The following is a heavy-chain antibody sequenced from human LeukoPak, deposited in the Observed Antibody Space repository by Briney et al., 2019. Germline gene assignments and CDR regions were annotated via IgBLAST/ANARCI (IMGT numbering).Heavy chain of an antibody. J-gene: IGHJ3*02. CDR3: ARSAMGDAFDI. D-gene: IGHD5-18*01. Sequence: SETLSLTCTVSGGSISSSSYYWGWIRQPPGKGLEWIGSIYYGGSTYYNPSLKSRVTISVDTSKNQFSLKLSSVTAADTAVYYCARSAMGDAFDIWGQGTMVTVSS. CDR1: GGSISSSSYY. CDR2: IYYGGST. V-gene: IGHV4-39*01.